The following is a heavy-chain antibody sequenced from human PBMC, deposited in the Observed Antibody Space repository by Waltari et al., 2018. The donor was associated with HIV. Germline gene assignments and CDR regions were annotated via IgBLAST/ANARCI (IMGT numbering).Heavy chain of an antibody. D-gene: IGHD3-22*01. CDR3: ARDYDDSSGYWVTSGAFDI. Sequence: QVQLQESGPGLVKPSETLSLMCTVSGGSISSYYWSWIRQPPGKGLELIGYIYDSGSTKSNPSLKSRVTISVDTSKNQFSLKLSSVTAADTAVYYCARDYDDSSGYWVTSGAFDIWGQGTMVTVSS. J-gene: IGHJ3*02. V-gene: IGHV4-59*01. CDR1: GGSISSYY. CDR2: IYDSGST.